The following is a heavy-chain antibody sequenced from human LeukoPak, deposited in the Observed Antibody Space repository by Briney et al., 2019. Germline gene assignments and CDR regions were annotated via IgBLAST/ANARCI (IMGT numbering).Heavy chain of an antibody. Sequence: SETLSLTCTVSGGSISSYYWSWIRQPAGKGLEWIGRIYTSGSTNYNPSLKRRCTMSVATSKNHFSLKLSSVTAADTAVYYCARVSPLAAAGNPWFDPWGQGTLVTVSS. D-gene: IGHD6-13*01. J-gene: IGHJ5*02. CDR3: ARVSPLAAAGNPWFDP. V-gene: IGHV4-4*07. CDR2: IYTSGST. CDR1: GGSISSYY.